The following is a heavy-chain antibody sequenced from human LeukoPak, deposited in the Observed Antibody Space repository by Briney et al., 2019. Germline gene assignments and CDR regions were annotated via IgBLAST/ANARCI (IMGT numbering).Heavy chain of an antibody. CDR3: ARDRAPKARIGGMDV. CDR2: ISGSGGST. D-gene: IGHD5-12*01. V-gene: IGHV3-23*01. CDR1: GFTFSSYA. Sequence: GGSLRLSCAASGFTFSSYAMSWVRQAPGKGLEWVSAISGSGGSTYYADSVKGRFTISRDNSKNTLYLQMNSLRAEDTAIYYCARDRAPKARIGGMDVWGQGTTVIVSS. J-gene: IGHJ6*02.